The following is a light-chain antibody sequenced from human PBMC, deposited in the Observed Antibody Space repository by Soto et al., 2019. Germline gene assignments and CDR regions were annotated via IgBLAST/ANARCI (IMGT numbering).Light chain of an antibody. CDR2: GAS. J-gene: IGKJ4*01. CDR3: QQSFITPPLT. Sequence: DIQMSQSPSSLSASIGDRITITCRASQSISTYLNWYQQKPGKAPRLLIYGASTLQNGVTSRFSGSGSATDYTLTINSLQPEDFATYSCQQSFITPPLTFGGGTTVEMK. V-gene: IGKV1-39*01. CDR1: QSISTY.